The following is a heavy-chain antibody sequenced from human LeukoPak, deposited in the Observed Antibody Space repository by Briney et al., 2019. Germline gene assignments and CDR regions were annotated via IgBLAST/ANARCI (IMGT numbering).Heavy chain of an antibody. J-gene: IGHJ3*02. CDR1: GGSISSCY. Sequence: SETLSLTCTVSGGSISSCYWSWIRQPPGKGLEWIAYINYSGSTNYNPSLNSRVTISVDTSKNQFSLKLSSVTAADTAVYYCARHYLAYYYDSSGYIDAFDIWGQGTMVTVSS. D-gene: IGHD3-22*01. CDR3: ARHYLAYYYDSSGYIDAFDI. V-gene: IGHV4-59*01. CDR2: INYSGST.